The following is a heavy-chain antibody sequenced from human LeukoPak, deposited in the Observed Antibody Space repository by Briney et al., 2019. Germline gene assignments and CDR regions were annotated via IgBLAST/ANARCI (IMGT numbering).Heavy chain of an antibody. J-gene: IGHJ4*02. CDR2: IRGKANSYAT. V-gene: IGHV3-73*01. D-gene: IGHD3-22*01. Sequence: GGSLRLSCAASGFTFSGSAMHWVRQASGKGLEWVGRIRGKANSYATAYAASVKGRFTTSRDDSKNTAYLQMNSLKTEDTAVYYCTRHGDYYDSRGSDYWGQGTLVTVSS. CDR1: GFTFSGSA. CDR3: TRHGDYYDSRGSDY.